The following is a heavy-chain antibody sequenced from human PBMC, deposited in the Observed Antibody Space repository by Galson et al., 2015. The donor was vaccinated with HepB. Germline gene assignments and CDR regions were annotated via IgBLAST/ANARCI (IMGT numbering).Heavy chain of an antibody. CDR3: AREVEQLVPFDY. J-gene: IGHJ4*02. D-gene: IGHD6-13*01. CDR2: ISYDGSNK. Sequence: SLRLSCAASGFTFSSYAMHWVRQAPGKGLEWVAVISYDGSNKYYADSVKGRFTISRDNSKNTLYLQMNSLRAEDTAVYYCAREVEQLVPFDYWGQGTLVTVSS. V-gene: IGHV3-30*04. CDR1: GFTFSSYA.